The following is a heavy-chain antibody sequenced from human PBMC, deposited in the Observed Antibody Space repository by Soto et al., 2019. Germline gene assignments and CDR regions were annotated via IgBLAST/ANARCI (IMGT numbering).Heavy chain of an antibody. CDR1: GFTFTSYW. J-gene: IGHJ4*02. Sequence: EVQLVESGGGLVQPGGSLRLSCAASGFTFTSYWMTWVRQAPGKGLEWVANIKQDGGEKYYVGSVKGRFTTSRDNADNALCLQLDSLRAEDAAVYYCARGAFPTWGTYPLDYWGQGTLVTVSS. CDR3: ARGAFPTWGTYPLDY. D-gene: IGHD3-16*02. V-gene: IGHV3-7*04. CDR2: IKQDGGEK.